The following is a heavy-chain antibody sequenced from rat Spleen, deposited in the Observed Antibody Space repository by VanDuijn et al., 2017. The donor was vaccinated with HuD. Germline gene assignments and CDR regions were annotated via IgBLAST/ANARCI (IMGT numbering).Heavy chain of an antibody. J-gene: IGHJ2*01. CDR3: TIHIRGSLD. CDR2: ITNTGGST. D-gene: IGHD4-3*01. V-gene: IGHV5-20*01. Sequence: EVQLVESDGGLVQPGRSLKLSCVASGFTFSDYYMAWVRQAPKKGPEWVASITNTGGSTYYPDSVKGRFTISRDNAKSTLYLQMNSMRSEETATYYCTIHIRGSLDWGQGVMVTVSS. CDR1: GFTFSDYY.